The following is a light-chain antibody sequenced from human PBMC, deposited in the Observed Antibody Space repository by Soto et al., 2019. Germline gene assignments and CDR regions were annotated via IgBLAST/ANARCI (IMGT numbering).Light chain of an antibody. V-gene: IGKV1-17*01. J-gene: IGKJ1*01. Sequence: DIHMTQSPSSRSASVEDVVMITFRASQSISNHLNWYQQKPGKAPKLLIFAASSLQSGVPSRFSGSGSGTEFTLTISSLQTDDFATYYCQQYNSRRTFGQGTKVDIK. CDR2: AAS. CDR3: QQYNSRRT. CDR1: QSISNH.